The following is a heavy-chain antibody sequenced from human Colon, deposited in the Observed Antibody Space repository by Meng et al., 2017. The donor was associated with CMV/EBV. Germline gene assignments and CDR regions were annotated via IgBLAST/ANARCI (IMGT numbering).Heavy chain of an antibody. D-gene: IGHD1-14*01. CDR1: GFNFSDYY. V-gene: IGHV3-11*01. Sequence: GGSLRLSCAASGFNFSDYYMSWIRQAPGKGLDWISYITNSGITTYYADSVRDRFTISRDNAKNSLYLQMNSLRADDTAVHYCARGGEMNHDYWGQGTLVTVSS. CDR3: ARGGEMNHDY. CDR2: ITNSGITT. J-gene: IGHJ4*02.